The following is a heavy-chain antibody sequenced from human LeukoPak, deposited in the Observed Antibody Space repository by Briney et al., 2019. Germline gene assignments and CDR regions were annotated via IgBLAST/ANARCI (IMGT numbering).Heavy chain of an antibody. CDR1: GYTFTGYY. D-gene: IGHD3-10*01. J-gene: IGHJ4*02. CDR3: ARGYYGSGSYDY. Sequence: ASVKVSCKASGYTFTGYYMHWVRQAPGQGLEWMGRINPNSGGTNYAQKFQGRVTMTRDTSISTAYMELSRLRSDDTVVYYCARGYYGSGSYDYWGQGTLVTVSS. CDR2: INPNSGGT. V-gene: IGHV1-2*05.